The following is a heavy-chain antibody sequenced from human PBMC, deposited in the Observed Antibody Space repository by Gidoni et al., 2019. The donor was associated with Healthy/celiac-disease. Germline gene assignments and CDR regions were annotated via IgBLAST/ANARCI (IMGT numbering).Heavy chain of an antibody. CDR3: ARRYSGYPGDY. CDR1: GYSFTSYW. D-gene: IGHD5-12*01. Sequence: VQLVQSGAEVKKPGESPQIPRKGSGYSFTSYWYGWVRQMPGKGRGWMGIVYPADSDTGWSPSFQGKGTNSGDKSISTGYLQWSSLKASDTAIYYCARRYSGYPGDYWGQGTLVTVSS. CDR2: VYPADSDT. V-gene: IGHV5-51*01. J-gene: IGHJ4*02.